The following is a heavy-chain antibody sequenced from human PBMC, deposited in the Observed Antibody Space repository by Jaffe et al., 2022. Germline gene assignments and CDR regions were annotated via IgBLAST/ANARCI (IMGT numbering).Heavy chain of an antibody. CDR3: AREMPLTWGGYGHDYAFDI. CDR1: GYTFTNYA. CDR2: INTNTGNP. D-gene: IGHD5-18*01. J-gene: IGHJ3*02. Sequence: QVQLVQSGSELKKPGASVKVSCKASGYTFTNYAMNWVRQAPGQGLEWMGWINTNTGNPTYAQGFTGRFVFSLDTSVSTAYLQISSLKAEDTAVYYCAREMPLTWGGYGHDYAFDIWGQGTMVTVSS. V-gene: IGHV7-4-1*02.